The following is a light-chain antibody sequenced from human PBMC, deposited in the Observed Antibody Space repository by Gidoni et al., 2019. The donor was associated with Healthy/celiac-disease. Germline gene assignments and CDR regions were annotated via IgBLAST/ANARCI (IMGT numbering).Light chain of an antibody. V-gene: IGLV3-19*01. CDR3: ISRDSSGNHLV. CDR1: SPRSDY. J-gene: IGLJ2*01. CDR2: GKN. Sequence: SSELTQDPAVSVSLGQTVRITCQGDSPRSDYASWYQQKPGQAPVLVIYGKNNRPSGIPERFSGSSSGNTASLTITGAQAEDEADDYCISRDSSGNHLVFGGGTKLTVL.